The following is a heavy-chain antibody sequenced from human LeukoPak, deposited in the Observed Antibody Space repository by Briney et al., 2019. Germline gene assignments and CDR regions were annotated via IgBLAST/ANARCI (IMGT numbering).Heavy chain of an antibody. CDR1: GGSISSGSYY. CDR3: ARIAAAGMRWGNWFDP. Sequence: PSETLSLTCTVSGGSISSGSYYWSWIRQPAGKGLEWIGRIYTSGSTNYNPSLKSRVTISVDTSKDQFSLKLSSVTAADTAVYYCARIAAAGMRWGNWFDPWGQGTLVTVSS. V-gene: IGHV4-61*02. CDR2: IYTSGST. J-gene: IGHJ5*02. D-gene: IGHD6-13*01.